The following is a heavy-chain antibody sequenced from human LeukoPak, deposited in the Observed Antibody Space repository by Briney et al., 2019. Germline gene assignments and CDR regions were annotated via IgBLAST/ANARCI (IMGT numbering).Heavy chain of an antibody. V-gene: IGHV3-23*01. CDR2: ISGSGGST. CDR3: AKDRGRATWGERYFDF. Sequence: PGGALRLSPVASRLTLSIYAMRWVRPAPGKRLEWVSPISGSGGSTYYADHVKGRVTISRDKSKNTPYLELNSLRAEDTAVYYCAKDRGRATWGERYFDFWGQGTLVTVSS. D-gene: IGHD3-16*01. CDR1: RLTLSIYA. J-gene: IGHJ4*02.